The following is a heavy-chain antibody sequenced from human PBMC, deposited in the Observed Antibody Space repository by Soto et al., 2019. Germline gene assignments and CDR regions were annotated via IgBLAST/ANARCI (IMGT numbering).Heavy chain of an antibody. CDR1: GYTFTNYG. CDR3: ARDREYDYHYGMDV. V-gene: IGHV1-18*04. CDR2: ISGYNGNT. J-gene: IGHJ6*02. Sequence: QVQLVESGAEVKKPGASVKVSCKASGYTFTNYGISWVRQAPGQGLEWMGWISGYNGNTKYAQKFQGRVTMTTDTPTNTAYMDLRSLRSDDTAVYYCARDREYDYHYGMDVWGQGTTVTVS.